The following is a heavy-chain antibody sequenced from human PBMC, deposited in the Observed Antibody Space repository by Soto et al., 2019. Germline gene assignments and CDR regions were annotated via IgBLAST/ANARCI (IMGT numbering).Heavy chain of an antibody. Sequence: QVQLVESGGGVVQPGRSLRLSCAASGFTFSSYGMHWVRQAPGKGLEWVAVISYDGSNKYYADSVKGRFTISRDNSKNPLHLQTNSLRAEDTAVYYCARGLEDIVVVPAAMPTYYYGMDVWSKGTKVPVSS. D-gene: IGHD2-2*01. J-gene: IGHJ6*04. CDR3: ARGLEDIVVVPAAMPTYYYGMDV. CDR1: GFTFSSYG. CDR2: ISYDGSNK. V-gene: IGHV3-30*03.